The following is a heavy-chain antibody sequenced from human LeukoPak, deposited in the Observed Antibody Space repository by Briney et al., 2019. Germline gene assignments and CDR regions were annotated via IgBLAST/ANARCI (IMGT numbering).Heavy chain of an antibody. V-gene: IGHV4-34*01. CDR1: GESFTGYY. J-gene: IGHJ4*02. CDR3: ARHETGIAVAGTFDY. D-gene: IGHD6-19*01. Sequence: SETLSLTCSVSGESFTGYYWTWIRQPPGKGLEWIGEINHSGSTYYNPSLKSRVTISVDTSKNQFSLKLSSVTAADTAVYYCARHETGIAVAGTFDYWGQGTLVTVSS. CDR2: INHSGST.